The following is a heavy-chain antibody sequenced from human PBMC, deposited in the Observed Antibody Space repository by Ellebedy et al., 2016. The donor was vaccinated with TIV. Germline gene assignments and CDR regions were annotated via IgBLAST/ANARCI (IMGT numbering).Heavy chain of an antibody. V-gene: IGHV1-46*01. CDR1: GYTFSNYF. CDR2: INPSGGST. J-gene: IGHJ4*02. D-gene: IGHD1-26*01. CDR3: ARAEWEPDFDY. Sequence: AASVKVSCKASGYTFSNYFVHWVRQAPGQGLEWMGIINPSGGSTTYAQKFQGRVTITRDTSASTAYMELSSLRSEDTAVYYCARAEWEPDFDYWGQGTLVTVSS.